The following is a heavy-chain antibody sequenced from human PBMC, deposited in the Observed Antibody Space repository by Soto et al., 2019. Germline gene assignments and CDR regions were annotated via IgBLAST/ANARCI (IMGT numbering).Heavy chain of an antibody. D-gene: IGHD3-10*01. J-gene: IGHJ4*02. CDR1: GYTFTGYN. Sequence: ASVKVSCKASGYTFTGYNINWVRQATGQGLEWMGWMNPNGGNTGYAQKFQGRVTMTRNTSISTAYMELSSLKSEDTAVYYCARGTPINHYFGSGSYANYWGQGTLVTVSS. CDR3: ARGTPINHYFGSGSYANY. V-gene: IGHV1-8*01. CDR2: MNPNGGNT.